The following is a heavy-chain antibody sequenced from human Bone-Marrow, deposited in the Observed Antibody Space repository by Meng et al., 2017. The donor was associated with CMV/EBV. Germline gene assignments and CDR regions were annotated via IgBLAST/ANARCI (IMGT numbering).Heavy chain of an antibody. CDR3: AKAFGSSWYREYSDY. CDR2: ITGSGGST. Sequence: GESLKISCAASGFTFSSYAMSWVRQAPGKGLEWVSAITGSGGSTYHADSVKGRFTISRDNSKNTLYLQLNSLRAEDTAVYYCAKAFGSSWYREYSDYWGQGTLVTVSS. CDR1: GFTFSSYA. J-gene: IGHJ4*02. V-gene: IGHV3-23*01. D-gene: IGHD6-13*01.